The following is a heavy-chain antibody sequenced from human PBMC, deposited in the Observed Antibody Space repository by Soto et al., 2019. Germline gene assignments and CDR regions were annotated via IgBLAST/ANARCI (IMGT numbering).Heavy chain of an antibody. CDR3: ARHIYCSSTSCYMGYYYGMDV. CDR2: IYYSGST. Sequence: PSETLSLTCTVSGGSISSSSYYWGWIRQPPGKGLEWIGSIYYSGSTYYNPSLKSRVTISVDTPKNQFSLKLSSVTAADTAVYYCARHIYCSSTSCYMGYYYGMDVWGQGTTVTVSS. J-gene: IGHJ6*02. D-gene: IGHD2-2*02. CDR1: GGSISSSSYY. V-gene: IGHV4-39*01.